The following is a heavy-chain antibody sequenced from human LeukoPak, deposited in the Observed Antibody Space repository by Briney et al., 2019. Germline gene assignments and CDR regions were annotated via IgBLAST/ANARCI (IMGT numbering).Heavy chain of an antibody. D-gene: IGHD1-26*01. Sequence: GASVKVSFKASGYSFTSYYMHWVRQAPGQGLEWMGFINPSGSSAAYAQKFQGRLTMTRDMFTSTDYMELTSLTSDDTAVYYCARDNSVGETAWWFDPWGQGTLVTVSS. CDR3: ARDNSVGETAWWFDP. V-gene: IGHV1-46*01. CDR2: INPSGSSA. J-gene: IGHJ5*02. CDR1: GYSFTSYY.